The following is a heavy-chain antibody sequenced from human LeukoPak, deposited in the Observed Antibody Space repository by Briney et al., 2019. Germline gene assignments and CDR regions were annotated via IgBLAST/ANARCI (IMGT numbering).Heavy chain of an antibody. D-gene: IGHD3-22*01. CDR2: INPDGSTT. CDR1: GFSFSRYW. CDR3: ARVLSGSWDWFDP. V-gene: IGHV3-74*01. Sequence: PGGSLRLSCAASGFSFSRYWIHWVRQAPWKGLEWVSRINPDGSTTTYADSVKGRFTISRDNAENTVYLQMNSLRAEDTAVYYCARVLSGSWDWFDPWGQGTLVTVSS. J-gene: IGHJ5*02.